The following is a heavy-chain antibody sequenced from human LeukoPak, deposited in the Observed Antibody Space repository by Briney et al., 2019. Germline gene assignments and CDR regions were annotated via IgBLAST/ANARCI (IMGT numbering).Heavy chain of an antibody. V-gene: IGHV1-2*02. CDR3: ARDVYCSSTSCQDDAFDI. J-gene: IGHJ3*02. CDR1: GYTFTGYY. D-gene: IGHD2-2*01. CDR2: INPNSGGT. Sequence: ASVKVSCKASGYTFTGYYMHWVRQAPGQGLEWKGWINPNSGGTNYAQKFQGRVTMTRDTSISTAYMELSRLKSDDTAVYYCARDVYCSSTSCQDDAFDIWGQGTMVTVSS.